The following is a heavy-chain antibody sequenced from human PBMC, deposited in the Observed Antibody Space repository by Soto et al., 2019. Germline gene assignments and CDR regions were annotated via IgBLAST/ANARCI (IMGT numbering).Heavy chain of an antibody. CDR3: ARDNGLAGSFDP. CDR1: GFTFNTYS. CDR2: ITSSSTTI. V-gene: IGHV3-48*02. Sequence: GGSLRLSCAASGFTFNTYSMNWVRQAPGKGPEWISYITSSSTTIYYADSVKGRFTISRDNAKNSLYLQMNSLRDEDTAIYYCARDNGLAGSFDPWGQGTLVTVSS. D-gene: IGHD6-13*01. J-gene: IGHJ5*02.